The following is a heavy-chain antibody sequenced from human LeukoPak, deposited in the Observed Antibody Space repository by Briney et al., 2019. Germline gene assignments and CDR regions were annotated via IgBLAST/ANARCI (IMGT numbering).Heavy chain of an antibody. CDR1: GFTFSDYN. Sequence: GGSLRLSCAASGFTFSDYNMRWIRQAPGKGLEWVSSISRSGSTKYYADSVKGRFTISRDNAKNSLYLQMNSLRAEDTAVYYCARLRYDFVWGSYDYWGQGTLVTVSS. CDR3: ARLRYDFVWGSYDY. J-gene: IGHJ4*02. D-gene: IGHD3-16*01. V-gene: IGHV3-11*04. CDR2: ISRSGSTK.